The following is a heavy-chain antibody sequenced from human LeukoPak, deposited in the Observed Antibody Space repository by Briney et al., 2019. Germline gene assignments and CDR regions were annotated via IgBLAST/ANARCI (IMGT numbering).Heavy chain of an antibody. V-gene: IGHV3-64D*06. CDR1: GFTFSTYA. CDR2: VTSDGGTT. CDR3: VRVSSTVGATYFDY. D-gene: IGHD1-26*01. Sequence: GGSLRLSCSASGFTFSTYAMHWVRQAPGEELEYISGVTSDGGTTYHADSVKGRFTISRDNSKNTLYLQMSSLRVEDTAVYYCVRVSSTVGATYFDYWGQGTLVTVSS. J-gene: IGHJ4*02.